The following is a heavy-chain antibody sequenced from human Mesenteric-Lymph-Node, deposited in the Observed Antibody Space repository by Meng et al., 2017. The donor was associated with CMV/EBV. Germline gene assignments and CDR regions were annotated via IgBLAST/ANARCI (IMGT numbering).Heavy chain of an antibody. CDR1: GYTFTTYD. D-gene: IGHD2-2*01. Sequence: ASVKVSCKASGYTFTTYDINWVRQATGQGLEWMGWMNPNSGNTGYAQKFQGRVTITRNTSISTAYMELSSLRSEDTAVYYCARTAVSYPPDYQLQYYGLDVWGQGTTVTVSS. J-gene: IGHJ6*02. CDR3: ARTAVSYPPDYQLQYYGLDV. CDR2: MNPNSGNT. V-gene: IGHV1-8*03.